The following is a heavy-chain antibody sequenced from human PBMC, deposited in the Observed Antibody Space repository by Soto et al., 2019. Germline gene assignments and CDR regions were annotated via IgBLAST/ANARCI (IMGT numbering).Heavy chain of an antibody. Sequence: QVQLVESGGGVVQPGRSLRLSCAASGFTFSSYAMHWVLHAPGKGLECVAVISYDGSNKYYADSVKGRFTISRDNSKNTLYLQLTSLRAEDTAVYYCARGRGWYYYYYYGMEVWGQGTTVTVSS. J-gene: IGHJ6*02. D-gene: IGHD6-19*01. CDR2: ISYDGSNK. CDR1: GFTFSSYA. CDR3: ARGRGWYYYYYYGMEV. V-gene: IGHV3-30-3*01.